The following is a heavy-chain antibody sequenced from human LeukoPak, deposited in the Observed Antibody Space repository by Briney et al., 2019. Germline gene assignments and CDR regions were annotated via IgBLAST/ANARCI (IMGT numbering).Heavy chain of an antibody. CDR2: ISANGGST. Sequence: PGGSLRLSCAASGFTFNSFAMHWVRQAPGKGLQFVSAISANGGSTYYANSVKGRFTISRDNSKNTLYLQMGSLRPEDTAAYYCARDRRTSYSDTSGLDYWGQGTLVTVSS. V-gene: IGHV3-64*01. CDR3: ARDRRTSYSDTSGLDY. J-gene: IGHJ4*02. D-gene: IGHD3-22*01. CDR1: GFTFNSFA.